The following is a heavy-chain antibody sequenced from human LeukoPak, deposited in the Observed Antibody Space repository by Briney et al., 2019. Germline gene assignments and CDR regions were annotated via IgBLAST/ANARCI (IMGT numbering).Heavy chain of an antibody. D-gene: IGHD2-15*01. Sequence: GGSLRLSCAAPGFTLRTYRMSWVRQAPGKGLEWVASIKRDGSEKYYVDSVKGRFTISRDNAKNSLYLQMNSLRAEDTAVYHCVREASGGSKGVSGIFDIWGQGTLVTVSS. CDR2: IKRDGSEK. CDR3: VREASGGSKGVSGIFDI. CDR1: GFTLRTYR. V-gene: IGHV3-7*01. J-gene: IGHJ3*02.